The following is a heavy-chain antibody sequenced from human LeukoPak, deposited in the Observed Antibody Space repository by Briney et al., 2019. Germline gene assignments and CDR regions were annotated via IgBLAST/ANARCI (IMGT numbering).Heavy chain of an antibody. CDR2: ISAYNGDT. D-gene: IGHD3-10*01. CDR1: GYTFTSYG. J-gene: IGHJ5*02. CDR3: ARDQQYYGSGSYYQPYNWFDP. V-gene: IGHV1-18*01. Sequence: GASVRVSCKASGYTFTSYGISWVRQAPGQGLEWMGWISAYNGDTNYAQKLQGRVTMTTDTSTSTAYMELRSLRSDDTAVYYCARDQQYYGSGSYYQPYNWFDPWGQGTLVTVSS.